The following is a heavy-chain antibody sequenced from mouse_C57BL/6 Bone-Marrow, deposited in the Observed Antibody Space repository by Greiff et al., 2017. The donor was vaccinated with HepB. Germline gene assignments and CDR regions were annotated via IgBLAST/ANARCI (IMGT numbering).Heavy chain of an antibody. V-gene: IGHV6-3*01. J-gene: IGHJ4*01. CDR3: TAGYYYAMDY. CDR2: IRLKSDNYAT. Sequence: EVKLQESGGGLVQPGGSMKLSCVASGFTFSNYWMNWVRQSPEKGLEWVAQIRLKSDNYATHYAESVKGRFTISRDDSKSSVYLQMNNLRAEDTGIYYCTAGYYYAMDYWGQGTSVTVSS. D-gene: IGHD4-1*01. CDR1: GFTFSNYW.